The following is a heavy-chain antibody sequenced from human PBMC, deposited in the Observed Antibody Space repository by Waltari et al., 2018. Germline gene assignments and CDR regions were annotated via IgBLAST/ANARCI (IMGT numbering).Heavy chain of an antibody. V-gene: IGHV4-39*01. CDR3: ARRVGIGDYFDY. Sequence: QLQLQESGTGLVKPSETLSLTCTVSGDSITSSDHFWAWIRQSPGKGLERIGSINYSGSPHYNPSLKSRVTISVDTSKNQFSLRLSSATAADTGVYYCARRVGIGDYFDYWGQGTLVTVSS. CDR2: INYSGSP. J-gene: IGHJ4*02. D-gene: IGHD2-21*01. CDR1: GDSITSSDHF.